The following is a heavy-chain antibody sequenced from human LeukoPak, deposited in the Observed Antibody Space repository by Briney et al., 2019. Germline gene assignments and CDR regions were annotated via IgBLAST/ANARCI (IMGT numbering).Heavy chain of an antibody. D-gene: IGHD2-15*01. Sequence: GGSLRLSCAASGFTFSIYEINWVRQAPGKGLEWVSYISSSGSTIYYADSVKGRFTISRDNAKNSLYLQMNSLRAEDTAVYYCARDGGRRPPTYYYGMDVWGQGTTVTVSS. CDR1: GFTFSIYE. V-gene: IGHV3-48*03. CDR2: ISSSGSTI. J-gene: IGHJ6*02. CDR3: ARDGGRRPPTYYYGMDV.